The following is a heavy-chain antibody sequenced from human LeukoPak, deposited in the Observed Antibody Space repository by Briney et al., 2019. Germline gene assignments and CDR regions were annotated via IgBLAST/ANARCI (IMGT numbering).Heavy chain of an antibody. J-gene: IGHJ6*03. V-gene: IGHV3-30*02. Sequence: GGSLRLSCAASGFTFSSYGMHWVRQAPGKGLEWVAFIRYDGSNKYYADSVKGRFTISRDNSKNTLYLQMNSLRAEDTAVYYCAEAPDNYYYYMDVWGKGTTVTISS. CDR3: AEAPDNYYYYMDV. CDR1: GFTFSSYG. CDR2: IRYDGSNK.